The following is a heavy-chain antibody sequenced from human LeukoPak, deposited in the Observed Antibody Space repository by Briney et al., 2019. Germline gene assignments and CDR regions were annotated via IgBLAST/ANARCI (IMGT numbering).Heavy chain of an antibody. CDR1: GGSISSYY. CDR3: ARALDYGDYGKDDAFDI. Sequence: SETLFLTCTVSGGSISSYYWSWIRQPPGKGLEWIGYIYYSGSTNYNPSLKSRVTISVDTSKNQFSLKLSSVTAADTAVYYCARALDYGDYGKDDAFDIWGQGTMVTVSS. V-gene: IGHV4-59*01. CDR2: IYYSGST. D-gene: IGHD4-17*01. J-gene: IGHJ3*02.